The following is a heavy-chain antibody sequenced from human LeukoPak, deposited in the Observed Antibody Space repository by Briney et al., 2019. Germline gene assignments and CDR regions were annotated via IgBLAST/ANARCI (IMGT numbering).Heavy chain of an antibody. Sequence: KPSETLPLTCTVSGGSISNYYWSWIRQPPGRGLEWIGYVYSSGSTNYNPSLKSRVTISVDTSKNQLSLKLSSVTAADTAVYYCARGPTRYYFDYWGQGTLVTVSS. CDR2: VYSSGST. J-gene: IGHJ4*02. V-gene: IGHV4-59*01. CDR3: ARGPTRYYFDY. CDR1: GGSISNYY.